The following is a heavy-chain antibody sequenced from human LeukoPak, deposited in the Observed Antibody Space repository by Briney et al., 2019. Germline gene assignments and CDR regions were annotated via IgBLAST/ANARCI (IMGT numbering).Heavy chain of an antibody. V-gene: IGHV4-61*02. Sequence: SQTLSLTCTVSGGSISSGSYYWSWIRQPAGKGLEWIGRIYTSGSTNYNPSLKSRVTISVDTSKNHFSLNLNSVTAADTAVYYCARGYFDWLSFDYWGQGALVAASS. CDR1: GGSISSGSYY. CDR2: IYTSGST. D-gene: IGHD3-9*01. CDR3: ARGYFDWLSFDY. J-gene: IGHJ4*02.